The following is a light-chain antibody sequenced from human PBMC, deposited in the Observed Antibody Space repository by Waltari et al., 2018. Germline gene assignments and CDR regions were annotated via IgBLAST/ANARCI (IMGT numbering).Light chain of an antibody. CDR3: QQSYS. CDR2: AAS. V-gene: IGKV1-39*01. Sequence: DIQMTQSPSSLSASVGDRVTITCRASQSSSDYLNWYQQKPGKAPKLLIYAASTLQSGVPSRFSGSGSGTDFALTISSLQPEDFATYYCQQSYSFGQGTRREIK. J-gene: IGKJ5*01. CDR1: QSSSDY.